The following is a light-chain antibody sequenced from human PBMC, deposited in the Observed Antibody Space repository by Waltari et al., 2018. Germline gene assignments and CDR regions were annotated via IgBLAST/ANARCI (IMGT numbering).Light chain of an antibody. Sequence: AIRITQSPSSLSASTGDGVTLTCRASQGISSYLAWYQQKPGKAPKLLIYAASTLQSGVPSRFSGSGSGTDFTLTISWLQSEDFATYYCQQYYSYPQTFGQGTKLEIK. V-gene: IGKV1-8*01. CDR3: QQYYSYPQT. CDR1: QGISSY. CDR2: AAS. J-gene: IGKJ2*01.